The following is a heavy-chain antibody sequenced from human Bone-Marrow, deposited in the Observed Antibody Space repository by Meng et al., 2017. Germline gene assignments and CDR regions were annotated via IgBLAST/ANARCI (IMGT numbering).Heavy chain of an antibody. CDR2: IYTSGST. J-gene: IGHJ4*02. CDR1: GGSISSYY. CDR3: ARGRDGYIIRWYLDY. D-gene: IGHD5-24*01. Sequence: SETLSLTCTVSGGSISSYYWSWIRQPAGKGLEWIGRIYTSGSTNYNPSLKSRVTMSVDTSKNQFSLKLSSVTAADTAVYYCARGRDGYIIRWYLDYWGQGTLVTVSS. V-gene: IGHV4-4*07.